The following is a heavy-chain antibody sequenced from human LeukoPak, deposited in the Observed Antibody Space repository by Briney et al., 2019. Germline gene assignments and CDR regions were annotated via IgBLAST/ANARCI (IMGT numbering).Heavy chain of an antibody. J-gene: IGHJ3*02. CDR3: ARVRGDYNDAFDI. CDR1: GFTFSSYS. Sequence: GGSLRLSCATSGFTFSSYSMNWVRQAPGEGVEWVSSISSSSSYIYYADSVKGRFTISRDNAKNSLYLQMNSLRAEDTAVYYCARVRGDYNDAFDIWGQGTMVTVSS. D-gene: IGHD4-17*01. V-gene: IGHV3-21*01. CDR2: ISSSSSYI.